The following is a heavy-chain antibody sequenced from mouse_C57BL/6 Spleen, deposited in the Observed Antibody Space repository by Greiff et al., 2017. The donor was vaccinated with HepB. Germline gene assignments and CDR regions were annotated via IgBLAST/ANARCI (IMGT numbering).Heavy chain of an antibody. V-gene: IGHV1-52*01. D-gene: IGHD1-1*01. J-gene: IGHJ3*01. CDR3: GGDYGSGFAY. Sequence: VQLQQPGAELVRPGSSVKLSCKASGYTFTSYWMHWVKQRPIQGLEWIGNIDPSDSETHYNQKFKDKATLTVDKSSSTAYMQLSSLTSEDSAVSDGGGDYGSGFAYWGQGALVTVSA. CDR1: GYTFTSYW. CDR2: IDPSDSET.